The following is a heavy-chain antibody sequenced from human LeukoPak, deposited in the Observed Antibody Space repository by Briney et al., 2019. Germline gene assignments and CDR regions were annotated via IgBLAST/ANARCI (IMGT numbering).Heavy chain of an antibody. J-gene: IGHJ1*01. CDR2: IKQDGSEK. V-gene: IGHV3-7*01. D-gene: IGHD6-13*01. CDR1: GFTFSSYW. Sequence: PGGSLRLSCAASGFTFSSYWMSWVRQAPGKGLEWVANIKQDGSEKYYVDSVKGRFTISRDNAKNSLYLQMNSLRAEDTAVYYCARSGDDLGSSSWGSKTEYFQHWGQGTLVTVSS. CDR3: ARSGDDLGSSSWGSKTEYFQH.